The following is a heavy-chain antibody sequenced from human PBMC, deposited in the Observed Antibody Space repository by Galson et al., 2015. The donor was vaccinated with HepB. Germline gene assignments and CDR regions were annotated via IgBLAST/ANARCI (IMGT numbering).Heavy chain of an antibody. V-gene: IGHV1-2*04. CDR1: GYTFTGYY. D-gene: IGHD2-2*02. CDR3: ARSRGSVVVPAAIRGRFYWFDL. Sequence: SVKVSCKASGYTFTGYYMHWVRQAPGQGLEWMGWINPNSGGTNYAQKFQGWVTMTRDTSISTAYMELSRLRSDDTAVYYCARSRGSVVVPAAIRGRFYWFDLWGQGTLVTVSS. J-gene: IGHJ5*02. CDR2: INPNSGGT.